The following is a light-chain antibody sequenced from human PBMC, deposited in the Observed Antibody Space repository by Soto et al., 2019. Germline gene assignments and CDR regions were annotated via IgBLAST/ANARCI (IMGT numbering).Light chain of an antibody. CDR1: SSNIGSDS. Sequence: QSVRREPPSASGIPGHRFTISCSGSSSNIGSDSVNWYQQLPGTAPKLLIHKNNHRPSGVPDRFSGSRSGTSASLAISGLQSEDEADYYCATWDDSLNGYVFGTGTKVTVL. CDR3: ATWDDSLNGYV. J-gene: IGLJ1*01. CDR2: KNN. V-gene: IGLV1-44*01.